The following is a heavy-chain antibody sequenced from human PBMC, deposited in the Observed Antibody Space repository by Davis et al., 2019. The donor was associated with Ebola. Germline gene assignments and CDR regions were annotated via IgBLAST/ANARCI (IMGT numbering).Heavy chain of an antibody. J-gene: IGHJ6*02. CDR3: ARGEMATIYYFYAMDV. Sequence: PSETLSLTCAVYGGSFSTYYWSWIRQSPGKGLEWIGQIHHGGRTSYNPSLKSRVTISVDTSKNQFSLQVTSVTAADTAVYYCARGEMATIYYFYAMDVWGQGTTVTVSS. D-gene: IGHD5-24*01. CDR1: GGSFSTYY. V-gene: IGHV4-34*01. CDR2: IHHGGRT.